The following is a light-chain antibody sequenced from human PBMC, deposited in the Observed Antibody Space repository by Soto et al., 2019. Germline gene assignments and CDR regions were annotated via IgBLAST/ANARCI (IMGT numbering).Light chain of an antibody. CDR3: RQSYTVPYT. V-gene: IGKV1-39*01. CDR1: QSISGY. CDR2: AAS. J-gene: IGKJ2*01. Sequence: DIQMTQSPSSLSASVGDRVTITCRASQSISGYLSWYYQRPGKAPKLLISAASTLQSGVPSRFSGSGSGTDFPLTISSLQPDDSATYYCRQSYTVPYTFGQGTKLEVK.